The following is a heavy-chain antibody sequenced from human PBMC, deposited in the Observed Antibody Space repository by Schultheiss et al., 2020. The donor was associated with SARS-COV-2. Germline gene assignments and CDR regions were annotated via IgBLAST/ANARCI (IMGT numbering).Heavy chain of an antibody. D-gene: IGHD3-3*01. V-gene: IGHV3-48*04. CDR2: ISSSGSTI. CDR1: GFTFSNSD. Sequence: GGSLRLSCAASGFTFSNSDMNWVRQAPGKGLEWVSYISSSGSTIYYADSVKGRFTISRDNAKNSLYLQMNSLRAEDTAVYYCAKDGGVAPRIFDYWGQGTLVTVSS. CDR3: AKDGGVAPRIFDY. J-gene: IGHJ4*02.